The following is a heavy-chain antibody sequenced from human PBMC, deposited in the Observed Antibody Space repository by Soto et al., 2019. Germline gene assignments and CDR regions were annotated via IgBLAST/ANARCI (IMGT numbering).Heavy chain of an antibody. CDR3: AKVGYTFGRLSAWIHFDF. Sequence: DVQLVESGGGLVQPGRSLRLSCAASGFTFDDYAMHWVRQAPGKGLEWVSSISWNSGRISYADCVKGRFTISRDNAKNSLYLQMNSLSPEDTAFYYCAKVGYTFGRLSAWIHFDFCGQGTLVTVSS. J-gene: IGHJ4*02. V-gene: IGHV3-9*01. CDR2: ISWNSGRI. D-gene: IGHD3-16*01. CDR1: GFTFDDYA.